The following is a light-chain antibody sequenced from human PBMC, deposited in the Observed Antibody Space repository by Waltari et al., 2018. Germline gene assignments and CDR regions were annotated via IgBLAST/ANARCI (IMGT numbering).Light chain of an antibody. Sequence: EIEMTQSPATLSVSPGERATVPCRASQSVGNKLAWYQQKPGQAPRPLFYDASTRATGIPVRFSGSGSGTEFTLTISSLQSEDFAVYYCQQSNNWPYTFGQGTKLEIK. CDR1: QSVGNK. V-gene: IGKV3-15*01. J-gene: IGKJ2*01. CDR2: DAS. CDR3: QQSNNWPYT.